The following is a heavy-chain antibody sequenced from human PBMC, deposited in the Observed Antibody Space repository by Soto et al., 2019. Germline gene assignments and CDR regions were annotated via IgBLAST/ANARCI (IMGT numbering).Heavy chain of an antibody. Sequence: AGGSLRLSCAASGVTFSNSGMNLVRQAPGKGLEWVSSISNSGGSTFYADSVKGRFTISRDNSKNTLYLQMNGLRADDTAAYYCAKATSNFDSWGQGTLVTVSS. J-gene: IGHJ4*02. CDR2: ISNSGGST. V-gene: IGHV3-23*01. D-gene: IGHD2-2*01. CDR1: GVTFSNSG. CDR3: AKATSNFDS.